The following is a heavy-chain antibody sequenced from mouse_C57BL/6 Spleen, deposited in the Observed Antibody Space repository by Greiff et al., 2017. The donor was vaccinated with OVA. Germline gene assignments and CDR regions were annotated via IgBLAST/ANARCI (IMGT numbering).Heavy chain of an antibody. D-gene: IGHD2-3*01. V-gene: IGHV14-4*01. CDR3: TTSLYDGYPAWFAY. Sequence: VQLQQSGAELVRPGASVKLSCTASGFNIKDDYMHWVKQRPEQGLEWIGWIDPENGDTEYASKFQGKATITADTSSNTAYLQLSSLTSEDTAVYYCTTSLYDGYPAWFAYRGQGTLVTVSA. CDR2: IDPENGDT. J-gene: IGHJ3*01. CDR1: GFNIKDDY.